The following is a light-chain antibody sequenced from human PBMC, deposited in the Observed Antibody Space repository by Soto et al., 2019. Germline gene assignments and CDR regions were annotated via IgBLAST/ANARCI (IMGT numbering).Light chain of an antibody. CDR2: GAS. V-gene: IGKV3-20*01. CDR1: QSVSSSY. J-gene: IGKJ1*01. CDR3: QQYGSSPWT. Sequence: EIVLTQYPGTQALSPGERATRSCRGSQSVSSSYLAWYQQKPGQAPRLLIYGASSRATGIPDRFSGSGSGTDFTLTISRLEPEDFAVYYCQQYGSSPWTFGQGTKVDIK.